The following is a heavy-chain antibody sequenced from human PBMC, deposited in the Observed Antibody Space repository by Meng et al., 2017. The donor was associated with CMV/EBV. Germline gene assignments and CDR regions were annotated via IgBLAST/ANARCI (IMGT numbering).Heavy chain of an antibody. CDR2: IYSGGST. CDR1: GFTVSSNY. V-gene: IGHV3-53*01. Sequence: GGSLRLSCAASGFTVSSNYMSWVRQAPGKGLEWVSVIYSGGSTYYADSVKGRFTISRDNSKNTLHLQMNSLRAEDTAVYYCAATYYDFWRYGMDVWGQGTTVTVSS. D-gene: IGHD3-3*01. CDR3: AATYYDFWRYGMDV. J-gene: IGHJ6*02.